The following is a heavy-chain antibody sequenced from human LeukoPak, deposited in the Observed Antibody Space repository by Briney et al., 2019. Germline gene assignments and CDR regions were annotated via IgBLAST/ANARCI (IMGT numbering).Heavy chain of an antibody. Sequence: GGSLRLSCAASGFTFSSYGMHWVRQAPGKGLEWVAFIRYDGSNKYYADSVKGRFTISRDNSKNTLYLQMNSLRAEDTAVYYCAKDRLSSGWTGNAFDIWGQGTMVTVSS. V-gene: IGHV3-30*02. CDR1: GFTFSSYG. CDR3: AKDRLSSGWTGNAFDI. D-gene: IGHD6-19*01. CDR2: IRYDGSNK. J-gene: IGHJ3*02.